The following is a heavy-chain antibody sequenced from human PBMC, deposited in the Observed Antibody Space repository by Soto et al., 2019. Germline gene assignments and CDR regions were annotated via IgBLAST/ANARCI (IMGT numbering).Heavy chain of an antibody. CDR1: GGSISSYY. CDR2: IYYSGST. D-gene: IGHD1-1*01. J-gene: IGHJ6*03. CDR3: ARHYRGRLEQDPEEDYYYYYMDV. Sequence: SETLSLTCTVSGGSISSYYWSWIRQPPGKGLEWIGYIYYSGSTNYNPSLKSRVTISVDTSKNQFSLKLSSVTAADTAVYYCARHYRGRLEQDPEEDYYYYYMDVWGKGTTVTVSS. V-gene: IGHV4-59*08.